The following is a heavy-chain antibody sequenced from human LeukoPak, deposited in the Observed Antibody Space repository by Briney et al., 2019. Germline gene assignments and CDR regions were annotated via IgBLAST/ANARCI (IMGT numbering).Heavy chain of an antibody. Sequence: PGGSLRLSCAASGFTLSNYAMSWVRQAPGKGLEWVSGINWNGGSTGYADSVKGRFTISRDNAKNSLYLQMNSLRAEDTALYYCARAGLYNWNYEGTAYFDYWGQGTLVTVSS. D-gene: IGHD1-7*01. CDR2: INWNGGST. J-gene: IGHJ4*02. CDR3: ARAGLYNWNYEGTAYFDY. CDR1: GFTLSNYA. V-gene: IGHV3-20*04.